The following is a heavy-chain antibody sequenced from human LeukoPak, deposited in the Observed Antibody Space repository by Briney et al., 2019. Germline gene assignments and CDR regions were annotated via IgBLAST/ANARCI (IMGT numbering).Heavy chain of an antibody. Sequence: SETLSLTCTVSGGSISSYYWSWIRQPPGKGLEWIGYVYYRGSANYNPPLKSRVTISIDTSKNQFSLKLSSVTAADTAVYYCARHGSDWTFDYWGQGALVTVSS. CDR1: GGSISSYY. CDR2: VYYRGSA. CDR3: ARHGSDWTFDY. V-gene: IGHV4-59*08. D-gene: IGHD6-19*01. J-gene: IGHJ4*02.